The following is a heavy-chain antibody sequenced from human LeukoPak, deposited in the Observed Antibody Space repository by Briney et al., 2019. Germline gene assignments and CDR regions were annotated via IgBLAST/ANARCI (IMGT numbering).Heavy chain of an antibody. J-gene: IGHJ4*02. Sequence: GGSLRLXXAASGFILXXXXXXXVRQAPGKXXXXXXXXSGSGGSTYYADSVRXXFTISRDNSENTLYVQMNSLRVEDTAVYYCAKGSIAAHDAKTTLDYWGQGTLVTVSS. V-gene: IGHV3-23*01. CDR2: XSGSGGST. CDR3: AKGSIAAHDAKTTLDY. D-gene: IGHD6-13*01. CDR1: GFILXXXX.